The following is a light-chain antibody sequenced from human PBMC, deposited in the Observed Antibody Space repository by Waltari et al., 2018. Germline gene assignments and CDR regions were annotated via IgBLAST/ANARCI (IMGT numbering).Light chain of an antibody. CDR3: CSYARSGTVL. CDR2: EVV. Sequence: QSALNQPASVSGSPGPAITISCHGTRRYVGGYNLVHWYQQHPGKAPKLMIYEVVKRPSGVSNRFSGSTSANAASLTISGLQAEDEGDYYCCSYARSGTVLFGGGTKLTVL. CDR1: RRYVGGYNL. J-gene: IGLJ2*01. V-gene: IGLV2-23*02.